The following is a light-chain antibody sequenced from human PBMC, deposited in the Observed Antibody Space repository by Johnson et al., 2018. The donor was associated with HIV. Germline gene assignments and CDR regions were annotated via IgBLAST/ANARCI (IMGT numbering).Light chain of an antibody. J-gene: IGLJ1*01. CDR2: ENN. CDR3: ETWDSSLSAC. Sequence: QSMLTQPPSVSAAPGQKVTISCSGSSSNIGNNYVSWYQQFPGTSPKLLIYENNKRPSGIPDRFSGSKSGTSATLAITGLQTGDEADYYCETWDSSLSACFGTGTKVTVL. V-gene: IGLV1-51*02. CDR1: SSNIGNNY.